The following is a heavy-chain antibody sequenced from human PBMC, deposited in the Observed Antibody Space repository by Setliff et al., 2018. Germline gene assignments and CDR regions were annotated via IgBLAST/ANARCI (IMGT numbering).Heavy chain of an antibody. Sequence: ASVKVSCKTSGFGFTTFGFSWVRQASGQGLEWLGSISPYSGNTNYPQWLQDRVTMTIDTSATTVYMELQSLRSDDTAVYYCARGPLDFVVTPAAAKFDYWGQGTLVTVSS. V-gene: IGHV1-18*01. J-gene: IGHJ4*02. D-gene: IGHD2-2*01. CDR1: GFGFTTFG. CDR2: ISPYSGNT. CDR3: ARGPLDFVVTPAAAKFDY.